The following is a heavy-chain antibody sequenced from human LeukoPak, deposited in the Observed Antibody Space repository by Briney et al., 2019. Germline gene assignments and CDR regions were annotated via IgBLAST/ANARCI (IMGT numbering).Heavy chain of an antibody. V-gene: IGHV3-7*03. Sequence: GGSLRLSCAASGFTFSSYWMSWVRQAPGKGLEWVANIKQDGSEKYYVDSVKGRFTISRDNAKNSLYLQMNSLRAEDTALYYCANSEASWLTGDLGRFDYWGQGTLVTVSS. J-gene: IGHJ4*02. CDR2: IKQDGSEK. D-gene: IGHD7-27*01. CDR1: GFTFSSYW. CDR3: ANSEASWLTGDLGRFDY.